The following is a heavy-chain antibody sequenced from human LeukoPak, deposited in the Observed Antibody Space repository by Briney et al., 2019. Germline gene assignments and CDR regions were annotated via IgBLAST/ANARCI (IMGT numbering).Heavy chain of an antibody. D-gene: IGHD3-3*01. CDR1: GYTFTSYG. CDR2: ISAYNGNT. V-gene: IGHV1-18*01. CDR3: ARETNHYDFWSGHRGDFDY. J-gene: IGHJ4*02. Sequence: ASVKVSCKASGYTFTSYGISWVRQAPGQGLEWMGWISAYNGNTNHAQKLQGRVTMTTDTSTSTAYMELRSLRSDDTAAYYCARETNHYDFWSGHRGDFDYWGQGTLVTVSS.